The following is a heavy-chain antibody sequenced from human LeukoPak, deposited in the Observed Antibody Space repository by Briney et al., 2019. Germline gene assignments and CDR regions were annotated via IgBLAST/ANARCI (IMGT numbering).Heavy chain of an antibody. CDR1: GFTFSGYS. V-gene: IGHV3-21*01. D-gene: IGHD1-26*01. J-gene: IGHJ4*02. Sequence: GGSLRLSCAASGFTFSGYSMNWVRQAPGKGLEWVSSISSSGNYIHYADSVKGRFTISRDNAKNTLYLQMSSLRVEDTAVYYCVKDLTGAGDYWGQGTLVTVSS. CDR2: ISSSGNYI. CDR3: VKDLTGAGDY.